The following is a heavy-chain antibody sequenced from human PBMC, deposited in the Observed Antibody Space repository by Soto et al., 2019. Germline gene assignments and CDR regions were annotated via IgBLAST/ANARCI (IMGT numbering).Heavy chain of an antibody. CDR3: ARGRLALYDFWSGYYTDPPNDP. J-gene: IGHJ5*02. CDR1: VGSVSGYY. Sequence: SETLSLSCAVYVGSVSGYYWSRIRQPPGKGLEWIGEINHSGSTNYNPSLKSRVTISVDTSKNQFSLKLSSVTAADTAVYYCARGRLALYDFWSGYYTDPPNDPWGQGTLVTVSS. V-gene: IGHV4-34*01. CDR2: INHSGST. D-gene: IGHD3-3*01.